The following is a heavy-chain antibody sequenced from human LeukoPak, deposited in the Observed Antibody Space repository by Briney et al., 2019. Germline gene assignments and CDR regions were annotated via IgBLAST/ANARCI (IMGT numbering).Heavy chain of an antibody. CDR2: MNPNSGNT. CDR1: GYTFTSYD. Sequence: ASVKVSCKASGYTFTSYDTNWVRQATGQGLEWMGWMNPNSGNTGYAQKFQGRVTMTRNTSISTAYMELSSLRSEDTAVYYCARGARYCSSTSCYIGYYYYYMDVWGKGTTVTISS. CDR3: ARGARYCSSTSCYIGYYYYYMDV. J-gene: IGHJ6*03. V-gene: IGHV1-8*01. D-gene: IGHD2-2*02.